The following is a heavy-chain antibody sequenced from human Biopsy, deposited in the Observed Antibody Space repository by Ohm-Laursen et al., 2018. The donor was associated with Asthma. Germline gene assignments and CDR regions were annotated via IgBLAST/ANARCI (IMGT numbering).Heavy chain of an antibody. CDR3: ARGPNYHGSGRAPIGMDV. CDR1: GGSDSTGSYY. V-gene: IGHV4-61*01. Sequence: TLSLTCSVSGGSDSTGSYYWSWIRQPPGKGLEWLGYIYYTGSDNYNPSLKSRVTISVDTSKNQFSLRLNSVTAADTAVYYCARGPNYHGSGRAPIGMDVWGQGTTVTVSS. CDR2: IYYTGSD. J-gene: IGHJ6*02. D-gene: IGHD3-10*01.